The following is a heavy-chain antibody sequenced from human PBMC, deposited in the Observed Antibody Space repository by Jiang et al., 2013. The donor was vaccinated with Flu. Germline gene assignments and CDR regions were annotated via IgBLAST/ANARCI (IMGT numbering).Heavy chain of an antibody. CDR1: GYSISSGYY. CDR3: ARQNVGDFDF. V-gene: IGHV4-38-2*01. CDR2: LYHTGAI. D-gene: IGHD3-10*01. J-gene: IGHJ4*02. Sequence: GLVKPSETLSLTCAVSGYSISSGYYWGWIRQPPGKGLDWIASLYHTGAIYYNPSLKSRVTISVDTSKNHFSLKLYSVTAADTAMYYCARQNVGDFDFWGQGTLVSVSS.